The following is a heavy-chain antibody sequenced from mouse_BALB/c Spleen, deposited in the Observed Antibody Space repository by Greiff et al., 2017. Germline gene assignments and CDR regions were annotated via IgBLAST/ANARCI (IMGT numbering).Heavy chain of an antibody. Sequence: EVKLMESGPGLVKPSQSLSLTCSVTGYSITSGYYWNWIRQFPGNKLEWMGYISYDGSNNYNPSLKNRISITRDTSKNQFFLKLNSVTTEDTATYYCARDQGYGRKYFDYWGQGTTLTVSS. CDR2: ISYDGSN. V-gene: IGHV3-6*02. CDR1: GYSITSGYY. CDR3: ARDQGYGRKYFDY. D-gene: IGHD1-1*01. J-gene: IGHJ2*01.